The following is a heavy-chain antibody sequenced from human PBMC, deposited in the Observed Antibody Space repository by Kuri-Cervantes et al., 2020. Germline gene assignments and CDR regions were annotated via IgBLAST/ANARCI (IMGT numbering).Heavy chain of an antibody. V-gene: IGHV1-18*01. CDR3: ARGAYSGSYYWFDP. J-gene: IGHJ5*02. D-gene: IGHD1-26*01. CDR2: ISAYNGNT. Sequence: ASVKVSCKASGYTFTSYGISWVRQAPGQGLEWMGWISAYNGNTNYAQKLQGRVTMTTDTSTSTAYMELSILRSEDTAVYYCARGAYSGSYYWFDPWGQGTLVTVSS. CDR1: GYTFTSYG.